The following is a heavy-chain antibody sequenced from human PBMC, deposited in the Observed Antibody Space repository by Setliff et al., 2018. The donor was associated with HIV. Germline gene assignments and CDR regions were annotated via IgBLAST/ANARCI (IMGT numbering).Heavy chain of an antibody. CDR2: FYYSGST. V-gene: IGHV4-39*07. D-gene: IGHD6-6*01. CDR1: GGSISSSSYY. CDR3: ARLRVSSSSQTFDH. Sequence: SETLSLTCTVSGGSISSSSYYWGWIRQPPGKGLEWIGTFYYSGSTYYNPSLKSRVTISVDTSKNQFSLDLTSVTPADTAVYYCARLRVSSSSQTFDHWGQGILVTVSS. J-gene: IGHJ4*02.